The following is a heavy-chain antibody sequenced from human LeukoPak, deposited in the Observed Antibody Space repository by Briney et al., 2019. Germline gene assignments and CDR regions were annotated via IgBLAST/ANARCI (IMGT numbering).Heavy chain of an antibody. CDR1: GYSLTSHD. CDR2: MNPNSGNT. J-gene: IGHJ5*02. V-gene: IGHV1-8*01. Sequence: GASVKVSCKASGYSLTSHDINWVRQATGQGLEWMGWMNPNSGNTGYAQKFQGRVTITRNTSISTAYMELSSLRSEDTAVYYCARGAMTTVTTGLRFDPWGQGTLVTVSS. D-gene: IGHD4-11*01. CDR3: ARGAMTTVTTGLRFDP.